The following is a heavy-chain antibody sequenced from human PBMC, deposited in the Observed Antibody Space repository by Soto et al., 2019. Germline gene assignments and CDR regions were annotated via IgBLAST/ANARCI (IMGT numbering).Heavy chain of an antibody. CDR2: TYYRSGWSR. CDR1: GFSISTDSAA. D-gene: IGHD6-19*01. Sequence: SQTLSLTCDISGFSISTDSAAWNWIRQSPSRGLEWLGRTYYRSGWSREYAVSVRGRITINPDTSKNQFSLQLNSVTPEDTAVYYCARAYSSGWFYYFDFWGQGTLVTVSS. CDR3: ARAYSSGWFYYFDF. J-gene: IGHJ4*02. V-gene: IGHV6-1*01.